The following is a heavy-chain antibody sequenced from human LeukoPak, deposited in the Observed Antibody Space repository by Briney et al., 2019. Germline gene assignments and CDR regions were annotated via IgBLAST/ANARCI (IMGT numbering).Heavy chain of an antibody. V-gene: IGHV3-23*01. CDR3: ARDLDYYDSSGYVY. D-gene: IGHD3-22*01. J-gene: IGHJ4*02. Sequence: GGSLRLSCAASGFTFSSYAMSWVRQAPRKGLEWVSAISGSGGSTYYADSVKGRFAISRDNAKNSLYLQMNSLRAEDTAVYYCARDLDYYDSSGYVYWGQGTLVTVSS. CDR2: ISGSGGST. CDR1: GFTFSSYA.